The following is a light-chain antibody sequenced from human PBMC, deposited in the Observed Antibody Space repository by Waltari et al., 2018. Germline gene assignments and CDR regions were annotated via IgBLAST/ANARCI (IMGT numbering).Light chain of an antibody. J-gene: IGKJ4*01. CDR1: QAIYDF. CDR2: HAS. CDR3: LQFDTAWLS. Sequence: QLTQSPSSLSASVGDEITITCQASQAIYDFLSWYQQKPGQAPRLLIYHASNLETGVPSRFSGSGYGTQFSLTISGLLPEDFATYYCLQFDTAWLSFGGGTKVEIK. V-gene: IGKV1-33*01.